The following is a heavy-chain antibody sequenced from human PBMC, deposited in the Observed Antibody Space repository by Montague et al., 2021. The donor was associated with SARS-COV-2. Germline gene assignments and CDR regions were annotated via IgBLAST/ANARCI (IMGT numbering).Heavy chain of an antibody. CDR1: GGSISSGGYY. V-gene: IGHV4-31*03. CDR2: IYYSGST. D-gene: IGHD2-2*02. J-gene: IGHJ5*02. Sequence: SLSLTCTASGGSISSGGYYWSWIRQHPGKGLEWIGYIYYSGSTYYNPSLKSRVTISVDTSKNQFSLKLSSVTAADTAVYYCARVIAGYCSSTSCYTGWFDPWGQGTLVTVSS. CDR3: ARVIAGYCSSTSCYTGWFDP.